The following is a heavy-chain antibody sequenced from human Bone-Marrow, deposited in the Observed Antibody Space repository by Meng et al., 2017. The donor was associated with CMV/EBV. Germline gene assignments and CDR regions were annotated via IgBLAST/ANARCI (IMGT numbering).Heavy chain of an antibody. CDR3: ARDRHCSSTSCSMIDAFDI. CDR2: IIPIFGTA. V-gene: IGHV1-69*05. D-gene: IGHD2-2*01. Sequence: SVKVSCKASGGTFSSYAISWVRQAPGQGLEWMGGIIPIFGTANYAQKFQGRVTITTDESTSTAYMELSSLRSEDTAVYYCARDRHCSSTSCSMIDAFDIWGQGTMVTVSS. CDR1: GGTFSSYA. J-gene: IGHJ3*02.